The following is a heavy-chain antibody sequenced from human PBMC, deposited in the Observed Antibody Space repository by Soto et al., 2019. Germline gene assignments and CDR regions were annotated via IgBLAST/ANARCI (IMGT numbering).Heavy chain of an antibody. J-gene: IGHJ2*01. D-gene: IGHD3-16*01. Sequence: EVQLVESGGGLVQPGGSLRLSCAASGFTVSSNYMSWVRQAPGKGLEWVSVIYSGGSTYYADSVKGRFTISRDNSKNTLELQMDSLRAEDKAVYYCGRGGNGGINWYFDLWGRGTLVTVSS. V-gene: IGHV3-66*01. CDR1: GFTVSSNY. CDR2: IYSGGST. CDR3: GRGGNGGINWYFDL.